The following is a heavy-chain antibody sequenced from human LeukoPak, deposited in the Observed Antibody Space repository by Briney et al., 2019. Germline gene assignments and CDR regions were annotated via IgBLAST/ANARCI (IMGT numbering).Heavy chain of an antibody. D-gene: IGHD6-19*01. J-gene: IGHJ4*02. CDR3: AREAVAGNYFDS. CDR1: GYTFTGYY. V-gene: IGHV1-2*02. CDR2: INPKSGGT. Sequence: ASVKVSCKASGYTFTGYYMHWVRQAPGQGLEWTGWINPKSGGTNYAQKFQGRVTMTRDTSISTAYMELSRLTSDDTAVYFCAREAVAGNYFDSWGKGTLSPSPQ.